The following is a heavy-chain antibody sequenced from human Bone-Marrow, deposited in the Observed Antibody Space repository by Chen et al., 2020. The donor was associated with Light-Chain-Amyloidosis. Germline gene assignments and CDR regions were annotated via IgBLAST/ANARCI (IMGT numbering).Heavy chain of an antibody. V-gene: IGHV3-66*03. Sequence: EEKVVESGGGLIQPGGCLTLSCAASGFFVKNNYMTWVRQAPGKGLEWVSGIFSSFLTYYTESLSFLFPLSFPSPSPSFFFPLPLFLFSSPSFYYCALVVKSSNDFYLYWGQGTPVPFS. CDR3: ALVVKSSNDFYLY. J-gene: IGHJ4*02. CDR1: GFFVKNNY. D-gene: IGHD2-21*01. CDR2: IFSSFLT.